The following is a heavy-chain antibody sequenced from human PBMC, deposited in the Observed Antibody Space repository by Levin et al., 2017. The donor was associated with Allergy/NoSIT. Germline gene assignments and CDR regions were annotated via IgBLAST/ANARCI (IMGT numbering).Heavy chain of an antibody. J-gene: IGHJ5*01. CDR3: VRRVVPIVLEGWFAF. CDR2: ISGSGDNS. V-gene: IGHV3-23*01. D-gene: IGHD2-2*01. CDR1: GFTFSNYA. Sequence: GESLKISCPSSGFTFSNYAMSWVRQAPGKGLEWVSGISGSGDNSYYADSVRGRFTISRDNSRDTLFLQMNRLRADDTAVYYCVRRVVPIVLEGWFAFWGHGALVTVSS.